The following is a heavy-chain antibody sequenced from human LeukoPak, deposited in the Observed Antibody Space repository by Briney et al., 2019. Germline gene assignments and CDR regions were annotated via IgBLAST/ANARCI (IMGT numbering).Heavy chain of an antibody. J-gene: IGHJ6*04. D-gene: IGHD3-10*02. Sequence: GGSLRLSCAAAGFTFNRYWMSSVSQAPGKGLEWVANIKQDGSEKYYVDSVKGRFTISRDNVKYSPYLQMNSLRAEDTAVYYCAELGITMIGGVWGKGTTVTISS. CDR2: IKQDGSEK. V-gene: IGHV3-7*01. CDR1: GFTFNRYW. CDR3: AELGITMIGGV.